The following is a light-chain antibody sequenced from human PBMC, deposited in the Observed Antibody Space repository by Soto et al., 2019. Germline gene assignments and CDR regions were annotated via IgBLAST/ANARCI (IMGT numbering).Light chain of an antibody. CDR3: RSYTSSSTDV. CDR1: SSDVGNSNG. Sequence: QSVLTQPPSVSGSPGQSVAISCTGTSSDVGNSNGVPWYQQPPGTAPKLMIYDISNRPSGVPDRFSGSKSGNTASLTISGLQAEDEADYYCRSYTSSSTDVFGTGTKVTVL. V-gene: IGLV2-18*02. CDR2: DIS. J-gene: IGLJ1*01.